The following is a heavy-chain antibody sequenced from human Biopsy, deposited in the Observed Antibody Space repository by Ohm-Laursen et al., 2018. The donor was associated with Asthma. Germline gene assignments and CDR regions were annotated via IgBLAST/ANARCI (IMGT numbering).Heavy chain of an antibody. CDR3: ARGDSSGWSHYYFDY. Sequence: SLRLSCAASGFTVSRDHMFWVRQAPGKGLEWVSVIYSGGTSDIADSVRGRFTISRDFYKNTLYLQMDSLRAEDTAVYYCARGDSSGWSHYYFDYWGQGTLVTVSS. CDR1: GFTVSRDH. D-gene: IGHD6-19*01. CDR2: IYSGGTS. J-gene: IGHJ4*02. V-gene: IGHV3-53*01.